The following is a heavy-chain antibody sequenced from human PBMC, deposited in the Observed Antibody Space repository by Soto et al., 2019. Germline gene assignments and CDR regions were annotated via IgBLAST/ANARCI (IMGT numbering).Heavy chain of an antibody. CDR1: GFTFSSYG. CDR2: ISYDGSNK. V-gene: IGHV3-30*18. J-gene: IGHJ4*02. Sequence: PGGSLRLSCAASGFTFSSYGMHWVRQAPGKGLEWVAVISYDGSNKYYADSVKGRFTISRDNSKNTLYLQMNSLRAEDTAVYYCAKDRHPFVVVTAIPQTDFDYWGQGTLVTVSS. D-gene: IGHD2-21*02. CDR3: AKDRHPFVVVTAIPQTDFDY.